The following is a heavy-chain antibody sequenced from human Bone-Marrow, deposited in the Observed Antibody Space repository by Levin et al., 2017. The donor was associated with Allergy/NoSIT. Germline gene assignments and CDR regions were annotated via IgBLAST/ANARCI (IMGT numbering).Heavy chain of an antibody. CDR2: ICYSGYI. CDR3: ARRIAFKDHFDY. J-gene: IGHJ4*02. V-gene: IGHV4-39*02. Sequence: SETLSLTCTVSGGSIGSDCCDWIRQPPGQGLEWIVTICYSGYIQSNPSLKSRVTISADTSKTHFSLNLNSVTAADAALYFCARRIAFKDHFDYWGQGTLVTVAS. CDR1: GGSIGSDC. D-gene: IGHD2-15*01.